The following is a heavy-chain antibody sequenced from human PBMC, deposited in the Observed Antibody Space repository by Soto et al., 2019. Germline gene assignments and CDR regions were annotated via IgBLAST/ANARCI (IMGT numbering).Heavy chain of an antibody. J-gene: IGHJ6*02. CDR2: IWYDGSNK. Sequence: GGSLRLSCAASGFTFSSYGMHWVRQAPGKGLEWVAVIWYDGSNKYYADSVKGRFTISIDNSKNTLYLQMNSLRAEDTAVYYCARGRVWFSQYYYYGMDVWGQGTTVTVSS. V-gene: IGHV3-33*01. D-gene: IGHD3-10*01. CDR3: ARGRVWFSQYYYYGMDV. CDR1: GFTFSSYG.